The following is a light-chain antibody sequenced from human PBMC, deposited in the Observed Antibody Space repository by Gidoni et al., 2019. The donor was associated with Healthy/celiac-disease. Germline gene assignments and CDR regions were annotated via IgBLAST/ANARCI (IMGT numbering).Light chain of an antibody. J-gene: IGKJ1*01. V-gene: IGKV3-15*01. CDR3: QQYNNWPWG. Sequence: EIVLTQSPATLSVSQGERATLSCRASQCVSSNLAWYQQKPGQAPRLLIYGASTRATGIPARFSGSGSGTEFTLTISSLQSEDFAVYYCQQYNNWPWGFGQGTKVEIK. CDR1: QCVSSN. CDR2: GAS.